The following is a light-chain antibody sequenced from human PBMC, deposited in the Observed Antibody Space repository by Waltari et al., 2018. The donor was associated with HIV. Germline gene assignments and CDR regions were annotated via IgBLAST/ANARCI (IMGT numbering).Light chain of an antibody. V-gene: IGLV2-11*01. CDR1: SSDVGLYKY. Sequence: QSALTQPRSVSGSPGQSVTISCTGTSSDVGLYKYVSWYQQHPGKVPKLLIYDLNDRPSGVPGRFPGSKSCTTASLANSGLQAEDGAFYYRCSYASSYTLIFGGGTKLTVL. J-gene: IGLJ2*01. CDR2: DLN. CDR3: CSYASSYTLI.